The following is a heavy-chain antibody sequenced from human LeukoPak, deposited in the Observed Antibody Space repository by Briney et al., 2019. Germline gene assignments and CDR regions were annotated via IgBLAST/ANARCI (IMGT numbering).Heavy chain of an antibody. CDR3: GRAPGDNVE. CDR1: GFTFSSYS. J-gene: IGHJ4*02. V-gene: IGHV3-21*01. Sequence: GGSLRLSCAASGFTFSSYSSNGVRQAPGKGLEWVSSISSSSNYIYYADSVKGRFTISRDNAKNSMYLQMNSLRAEDTAVYYCGRAPGDNVEWGQGTLVTVSS. CDR2: ISSSSNYI. D-gene: IGHD2-15*01.